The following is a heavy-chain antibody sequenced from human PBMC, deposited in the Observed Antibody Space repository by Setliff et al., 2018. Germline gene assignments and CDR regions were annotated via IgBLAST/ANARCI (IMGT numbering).Heavy chain of an antibody. Sequence: SLRLSCAASGFTFSSYSMNWVRQAPGKGLEWVSGVSGSGVNTFYADSVKGRFTISRDDSKNTLYLQMNSLRTEDTALYYCAKDLGVNFGELIAWGQGTLVTVSS. D-gene: IGHD3-10*01. CDR1: GFTFSSYS. CDR2: VSGSGVNT. V-gene: IGHV3-23*01. J-gene: IGHJ5*02. CDR3: AKDLGVNFGELIA.